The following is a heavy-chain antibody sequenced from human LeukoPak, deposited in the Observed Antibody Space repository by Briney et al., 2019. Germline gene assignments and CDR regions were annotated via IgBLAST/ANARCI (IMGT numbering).Heavy chain of an antibody. D-gene: IGHD4-17*01. CDR3: AREDYGGNSNWFDP. V-gene: IGHV4-59*01. Sequence: PSETLSLTCTVSGGSISSYYWSWIRQPPGKGLEWIGCIYYSGSTNYNPSLKSRVTISVDTSKNQFSLKLSSVTAADTAVYYCAREDYGGNSNWFDPWGQGTLVTVSS. J-gene: IGHJ5*02. CDR1: GGSISSYY. CDR2: IYYSGST.